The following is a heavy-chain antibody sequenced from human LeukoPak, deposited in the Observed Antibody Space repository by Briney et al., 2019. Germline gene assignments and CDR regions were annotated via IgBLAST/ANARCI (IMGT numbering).Heavy chain of an antibody. Sequence: GASVQVSCKASGYTFTSYGISWVRQAPGQGLEWMGWIRAYNGNTNYAQKLQRRVTITPDTSTRTAYMELRSLRSDDTAVYYCARDMYGVRSFQFDSCGHGTLVTASS. D-gene: IGHD3-10*01. CDR1: GYTFTSYG. V-gene: IGHV1-18*01. CDR2: IRAYNGNT. J-gene: IGHJ4*01. CDR3: ARDMYGVRSFQFDS.